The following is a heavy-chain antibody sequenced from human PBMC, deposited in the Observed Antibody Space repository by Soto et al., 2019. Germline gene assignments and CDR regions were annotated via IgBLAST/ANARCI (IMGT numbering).Heavy chain of an antibody. D-gene: IGHD1-26*01. J-gene: IGHJ5*02. CDR1: GGSFPGYY. V-gene: IGHV4-34*01. CDR3: ARRTVGASPNWFDP. Sequence: SETLSLTCAVYGGSFPGYYWSWIRQPPGKGLEWIGEINRSGSTSYNSSLKSRVTISVDTSKNQFSLKLSSVTAADTAVYYCARRTVGASPNWFDPWGQGTLVTVSS. CDR2: INRSGST.